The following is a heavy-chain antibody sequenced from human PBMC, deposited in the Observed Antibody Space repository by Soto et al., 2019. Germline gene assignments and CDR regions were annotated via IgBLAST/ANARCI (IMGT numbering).Heavy chain of an antibody. CDR2: VYATGTS. Sequence: VQVQESGPGLVKPSETLSLTCSVSGGSMSKFYWSWIRKTAGKGLEWMGRVYATGTSDYNPSLRSRIPMSVDISKKTFSLRLRSVTAADTGVYYCVRDGSKTLRDCFDPWGQGILVTVSS. J-gene: IGHJ5*02. V-gene: IGHV4-4*07. CDR3: VRDGSKTLRDCFDP. CDR1: GGSMSKFY. D-gene: IGHD4-17*01.